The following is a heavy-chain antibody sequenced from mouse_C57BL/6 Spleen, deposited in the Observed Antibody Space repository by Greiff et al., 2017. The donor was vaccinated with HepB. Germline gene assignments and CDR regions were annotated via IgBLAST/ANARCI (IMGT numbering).Heavy chain of an antibody. CDR2: ISSGSSTI. V-gene: IGHV5-17*01. J-gene: IGHJ2*01. CDR1: GFTFSDYG. D-gene: IGHD4-1*01. Sequence: EVKLVESGGGLVKPGGSLKLSCAASGFTFSDYGMHWVRQAPEKGLEWVAYISSGSSTIYYADTVKGQFTISRDNAKNTLFLQMTSLRSEDTAMYYCARAGTHYWGKGTTLTVSS. CDR3: ARAGTHY.